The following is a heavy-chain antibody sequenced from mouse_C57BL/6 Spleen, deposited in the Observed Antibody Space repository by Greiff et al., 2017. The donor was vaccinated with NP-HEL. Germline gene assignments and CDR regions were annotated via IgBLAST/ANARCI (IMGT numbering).Heavy chain of an antibody. CDR1: GFNIKDYY. V-gene: IGHV14-2*01. CDR3: APGEDYAMDY. Sequence: VQLKESGAELVKPGASVKLSCTASGFNIKDYYMHWVKQRTEQGLEWIGRIDPEDGEPKYAPKFQGKATITADTSSNTAYLQLSSLTSEDTAVYYCAPGEDYAMDYWGQGTSVTVSS. CDR2: IDPEDGEP. J-gene: IGHJ4*01.